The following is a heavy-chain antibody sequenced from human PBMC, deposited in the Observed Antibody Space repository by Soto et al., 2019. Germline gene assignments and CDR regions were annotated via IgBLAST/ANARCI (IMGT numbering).Heavy chain of an antibody. Sequence: SVKVSCKASGFTFTSSAVQWVRQARGQRLEWIGWIVVGSGNTNYAQKFQERVTITRDMSTSTAYMELSSLRSDDTAVYYCARASLWFGELLVGWFDPWGQGTLVTVSS. D-gene: IGHD3-10*01. CDR2: IVVGSGNT. V-gene: IGHV1-58*01. CDR3: ARASLWFGELLVGWFDP. J-gene: IGHJ5*02. CDR1: GFTFTSSA.